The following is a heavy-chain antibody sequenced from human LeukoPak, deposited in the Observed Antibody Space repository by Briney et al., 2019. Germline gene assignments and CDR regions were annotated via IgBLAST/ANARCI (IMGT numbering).Heavy chain of an antibody. Sequence: PSETLSLTCAVYGGSFSGYYWSWIRQPPGKGLEWIAYIYDSGSTNYNPSLKSRVAISVDTSKNQYSLKLRSVTAADTAVYYCARTYSSSWYSAFDIWGQGTMVTVSS. CDR1: GGSFSGYY. CDR3: ARTYSSSWYSAFDI. CDR2: IYDSGST. V-gene: IGHV4-59*08. D-gene: IGHD6-13*01. J-gene: IGHJ3*02.